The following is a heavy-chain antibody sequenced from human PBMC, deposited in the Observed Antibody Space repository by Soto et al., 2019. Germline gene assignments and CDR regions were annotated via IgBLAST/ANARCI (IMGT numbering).Heavy chain of an antibody. D-gene: IGHD2-8*01. Sequence: PSETLSLTCTVSGASIRRSDFYCGWIRQPQGGALEWIGSVYDSGSTYYDPSLRSRVTIAVDTSRNVFSLMLTSVTAADTAEYFCVTRTVADNGTSDFWGQGILVTVSS. CDR3: VTRTVADNGTSDF. V-gene: IGHV4-39*02. CDR2: VYDSGST. J-gene: IGHJ4*02. CDR1: GASIRRSDFY.